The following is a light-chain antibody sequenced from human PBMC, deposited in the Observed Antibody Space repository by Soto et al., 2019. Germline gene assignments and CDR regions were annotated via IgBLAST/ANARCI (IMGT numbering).Light chain of an antibody. Sequence: QSVLTQPASGSGSPGQSITISCTGTSSDVGSYNLVSWYQQHPGKAPELMIYEVSKRPSGVSNRFSGSKSGNTASLTISGLQAEDEADYYCCSYAGSSFYVFGTGTKVTVL. J-gene: IGLJ1*01. CDR3: CSYAGSSFYV. CDR1: SSDVGSYNL. CDR2: EVS. V-gene: IGLV2-23*02.